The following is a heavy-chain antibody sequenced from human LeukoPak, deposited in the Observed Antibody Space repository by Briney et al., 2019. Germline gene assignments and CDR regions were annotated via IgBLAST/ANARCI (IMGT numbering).Heavy chain of an antibody. CDR3: ARHTEMATIPYDY. CDR1: GFTVSSNY. CDR2: IYSGGST. J-gene: IGHJ4*02. V-gene: IGHV3-66*04. D-gene: IGHD5-24*01. Sequence: GGSLRLSCAASGFTVSSNYMSWVRQAPGKGLEWVSVIYSGGSTYYADSVKGRFTISRDNSKNTLYLQMNSLRAEDTAVYYCARHTEMATIPYDYWGQGTLVTVSS.